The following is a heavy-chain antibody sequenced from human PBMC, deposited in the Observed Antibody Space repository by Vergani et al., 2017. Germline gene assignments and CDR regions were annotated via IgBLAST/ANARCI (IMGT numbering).Heavy chain of an antibody. CDR1: GFTFNSYA. CDR2: INNNGGST. CDR3: GRGSDNYN. D-gene: IGHD5-24*01. Sequence: QLLESGGGLIQPGGSLRLSCAASGFTFNSYAMTWVRQAPGKGLEWVSGINNNGGSTYYADSVKGRFTISRDNSKNTLYLQMNSLRVEDTAVYYCGRGSDNYNWGQGTLVTVSS. V-gene: IGHV3-23*01. J-gene: IGHJ4*02.